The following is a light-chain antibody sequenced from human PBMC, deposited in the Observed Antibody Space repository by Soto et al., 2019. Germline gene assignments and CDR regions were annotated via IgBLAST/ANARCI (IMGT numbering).Light chain of an antibody. Sequence: ALTQPPSSSGSPGQSVAISFTGTSSDVGAYNYVAWYQQHPGKVPKLMIYEFSKLPSGVPDRFSGSKSGNTASLTVSGLQADDEADYYCSSYAGSDVFVFGTGTKVTVL. J-gene: IGLJ1*01. CDR3: SSYAGSDVFV. CDR1: SSDVGAYNY. V-gene: IGLV2-8*01. CDR2: EFS.